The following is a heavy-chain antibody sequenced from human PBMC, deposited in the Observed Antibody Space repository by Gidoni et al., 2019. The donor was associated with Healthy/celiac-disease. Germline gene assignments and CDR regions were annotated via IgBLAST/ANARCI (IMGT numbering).Heavy chain of an antibody. CDR2: ISGSGGST. CDR3: APTPTGVVINIPFDY. Sequence: EVQLLESGGGLVQPGGSLRLSCAASGFTFSSYAMSWVRQAPGKGLEWVSAISGSGGSTYYADSVKGRFTISRDNSKNTLYLQMNSLRAEDTAVYYCAPTPTGVVINIPFDYWGQGTLVTVSS. D-gene: IGHD3-22*01. J-gene: IGHJ4*02. V-gene: IGHV3-23*01. CDR1: GFTFSSYA.